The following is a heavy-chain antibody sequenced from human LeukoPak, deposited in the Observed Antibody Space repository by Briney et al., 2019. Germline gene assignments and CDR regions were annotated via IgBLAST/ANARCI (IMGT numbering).Heavy chain of an antibody. D-gene: IGHD3-22*01. Sequence: GGSLRLSCAASGFTFSSYSMNWVRQAPGKGLEWVSSISSSSSYIYYADSVKGRFTISRDNAKNSLYLQMNSLRAEDTAVYYCASEYYYDSSGYYYVSSYLDYWGQGTLVTVSS. J-gene: IGHJ4*02. CDR2: ISSSSSYI. V-gene: IGHV3-21*01. CDR3: ASEYYYDSSGYYYVSSYLDY. CDR1: GFTFSSYS.